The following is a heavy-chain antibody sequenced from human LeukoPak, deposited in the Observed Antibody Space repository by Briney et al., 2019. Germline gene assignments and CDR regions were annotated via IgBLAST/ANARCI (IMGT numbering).Heavy chain of an antibody. CDR1: GFTFRTYA. CDR2: TIFTDGST. Sequence: PGGSLRLSCAASGFTFRTYAMTWVRRAMTRVRQVPGKGLEWVSTTIFTDGSTSSADSVRGRFTISRDNSKNTLYLQMNSLRAEDTAVYYCARETTVTTSYYYYYGMDVWGQGTTVTVSS. J-gene: IGHJ6*02. V-gene: IGHV3-23*01. D-gene: IGHD4-17*01. CDR3: ARETTVTTSYYYYYGMDV.